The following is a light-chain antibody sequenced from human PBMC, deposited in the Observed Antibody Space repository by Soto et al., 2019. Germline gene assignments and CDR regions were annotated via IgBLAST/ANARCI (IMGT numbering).Light chain of an antibody. V-gene: IGKV4-1*01. CDR2: WAS. CDR1: QSVIHTSNNKSY. Sequence: DIVMTQSPDSLAVSLGERATINCKSSQSVIHTSNNKSYLAWYQQKAGQPPELLLYWASARDSGVPDRFSGSGSGTDFTLTISSLQAEVVAVYYCQQYYSTPRTFGQGTKVDIK. CDR3: QQYYSTPRT. J-gene: IGKJ2*01.